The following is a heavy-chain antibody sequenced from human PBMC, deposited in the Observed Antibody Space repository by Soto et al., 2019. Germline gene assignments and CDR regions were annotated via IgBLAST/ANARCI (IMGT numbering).Heavy chain of an antibody. V-gene: IGHV5-51*01. J-gene: IGHJ6*02. CDR1: GYSFTSYW. CDR3: ASPLAHCSGGSCYSSGLTSYHYYGLDV. CDR2: IYPGDSDT. Sequence: GESLKISCKGSGYSFTSYWIGWVRQMPGKGLEWMGIIYPGDSDTRYSPSFQGQATISADKSISTAYLQWSSLKASDTAMYYCASPLAHCSGGSCYSSGLTSYHYYGLDVWGQGTTVTVSS. D-gene: IGHD2-15*01.